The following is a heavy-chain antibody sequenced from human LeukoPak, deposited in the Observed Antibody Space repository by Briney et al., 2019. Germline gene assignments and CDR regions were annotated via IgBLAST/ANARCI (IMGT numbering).Heavy chain of an antibody. J-gene: IGHJ6*03. CDR1: GGSFSGYY. Sequence: PSETLSLTCAVYGGSFSGYYWSWIRQPPGKGLEWIGYIYYSGSTNYNPSLKSRVTISVDTSKNQFSLKLSSVTAADTAVYYCARDSSGTANYYYYYYMDVWGKGTTVTVSS. V-gene: IGHV4-34*11. CDR3: ARDSSGTANYYYYYYMDV. CDR2: IYYSGST. D-gene: IGHD6-19*01.